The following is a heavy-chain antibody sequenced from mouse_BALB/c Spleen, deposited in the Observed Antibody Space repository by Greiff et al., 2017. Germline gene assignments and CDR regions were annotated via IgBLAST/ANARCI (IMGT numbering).Heavy chain of an antibody. CDR1: GYAFSSSW. Sequence: QVQLQQSGPELVKPGASVKISCKASGYAFSSSWMNWVKQRPGQGLEWIGRIYPGDGDTNYNGKFKGKATLTADKSSSTAYMQLSSLTSVDSAVYFCARRVIYYGSAYAMDYWGQGTSVTVSS. J-gene: IGHJ4*01. CDR3: ARRVIYYGSAYAMDY. CDR2: IYPGDGDT. V-gene: IGHV1-82*01. D-gene: IGHD1-1*01.